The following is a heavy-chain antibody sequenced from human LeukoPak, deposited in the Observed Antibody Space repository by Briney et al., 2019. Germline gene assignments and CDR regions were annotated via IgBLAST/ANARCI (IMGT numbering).Heavy chain of an antibody. Sequence: SETLSLTCTVSGGSISSSSYYWGWIRQPPGKGLEWIGSIYHSGSTYYNPSLKSRVTISVDTSKNQFSLKLSSVTAADTAVYYCAKGWLVQRYFDYWGQGTLVTVSS. CDR1: GGSISSSSYY. CDR2: IYHSGST. V-gene: IGHV4-39*01. D-gene: IGHD6-19*01. CDR3: AKGWLVQRYFDY. J-gene: IGHJ4*02.